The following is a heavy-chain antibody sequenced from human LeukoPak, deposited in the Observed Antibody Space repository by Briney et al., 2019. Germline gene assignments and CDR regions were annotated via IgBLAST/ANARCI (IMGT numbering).Heavy chain of an antibody. D-gene: IGHD4-17*01. V-gene: IGHV3-74*01. CDR3: AKTTWPAYFDY. CDR2: INSDGSST. CDR1: GFTFSSYW. J-gene: IGHJ4*02. Sequence: GGSLRLSXAASGFTFSSYWMHWVRQAPGKGLVWVSRINSDGSSTSYAGSVKGRFTISRDNAKNTLYLQMNSLRAEDTAVYYCAKTTWPAYFDYWGQGTLVTVSS.